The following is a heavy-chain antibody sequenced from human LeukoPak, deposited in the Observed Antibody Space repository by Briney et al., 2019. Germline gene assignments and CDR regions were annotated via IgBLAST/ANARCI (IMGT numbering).Heavy chain of an antibody. CDR3: TRGYGHYDSSGYH. CDR1: GFTFSGYA. Sequence: GGSLRLSCAASGFTFSGYAVSWVRQAPGKGLEWVGFIRRKVDAETTGYTVSVTGRFTVSRDDSKSIAYLQMNSLKTEDTAVYYCTRGYGHYDSSGYHWGQGTLVTVSS. V-gene: IGHV3-49*04. CDR2: IRRKVDAETT. D-gene: IGHD3-22*01. J-gene: IGHJ4*02.